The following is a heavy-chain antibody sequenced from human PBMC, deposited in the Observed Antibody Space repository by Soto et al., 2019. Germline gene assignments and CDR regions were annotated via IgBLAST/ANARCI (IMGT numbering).Heavy chain of an antibody. CDR2: IYYSGST. V-gene: IGHV4-59*08. J-gene: IGHJ6*03. CDR3: ARCYCSSTRCSSYMDV. Sequence: PSETLSLTCTVSGGSISSYYWSWIRQPPGKGLEWIGYIYYSGSTNYNPSLKSRVTISVDTSKNQFSLKLSSVTAADTAVYYCARCYCSSTRCSSYMDVWGKGTTVTVSS. CDR1: GGSISSYY. D-gene: IGHD2-2*01.